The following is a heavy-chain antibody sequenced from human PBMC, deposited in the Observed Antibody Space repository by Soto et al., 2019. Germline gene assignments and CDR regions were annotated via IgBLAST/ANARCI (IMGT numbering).Heavy chain of an antibody. CDR3: ARDRAGYCSGGSCYFFPCDY. V-gene: IGHV1-69*13. CDR2: ITPIFGTA. D-gene: IGHD2-15*01. Sequence: SPVKVSCKASGGTFSSYAICWVRQAPGQRLEWMGGITPIFGTANYAQKFQVRVTINADGSTSTAYMELSSLRSEDTAVYYCARDRAGYCSGGSCYFFPCDYWGQGTLVTVSS. J-gene: IGHJ4*02. CDR1: GGTFSSYA.